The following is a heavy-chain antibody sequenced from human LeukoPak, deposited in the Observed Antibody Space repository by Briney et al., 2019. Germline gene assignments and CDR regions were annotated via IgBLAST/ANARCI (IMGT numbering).Heavy chain of an antibody. D-gene: IGHD6-19*01. CDR1: GYTFTGYY. V-gene: IGHV1-2*04. Sequence: ASVNVSCKASGYTFTGYYMHWVRQAPGQGLEWMGWINPNSGGTNYAQKFQGWVTMTRDTSISTAYMELSRLRSDDTAVYYCARVLKSGEQWLVPGYWGQGTLVTVSS. J-gene: IGHJ4*02. CDR2: INPNSGGT. CDR3: ARVLKSGEQWLVPGY.